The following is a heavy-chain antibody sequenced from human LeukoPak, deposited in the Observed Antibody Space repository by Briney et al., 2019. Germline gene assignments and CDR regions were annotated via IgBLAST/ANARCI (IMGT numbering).Heavy chain of an antibody. D-gene: IGHD1/OR15-1a*01. Sequence: ASVKVSCKASGYTFTGYYLQWGRQAPGEGLEGMGWIDPNSGDTKYAQNFQGRVTMTRDTSITTVYMELSRLSSDDTAVYYCVREGSGTALISYYYGLDVWGQGTTVTVSS. CDR3: VREGSGTALISYYYGLDV. V-gene: IGHV1-2*02. J-gene: IGHJ6*02. CDR1: GYTFTGYY. CDR2: IDPNSGDT.